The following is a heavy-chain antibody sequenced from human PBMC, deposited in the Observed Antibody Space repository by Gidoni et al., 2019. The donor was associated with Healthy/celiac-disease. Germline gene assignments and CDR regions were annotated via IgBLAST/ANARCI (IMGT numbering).Heavy chain of an antibody. Sequence: QLQLVESGGGVVQPGRSLRLSCAASGFTFSSYGMHWVRQAPGQGLEWVAVIWYDGSNKYYADSVKGRFTISRDNSKNTLYLQMNSLRAEDTAVYYCARDHSGSYPGEGYFDYWGQGTLVTVSS. CDR3: ARDHSGSYPGEGYFDY. D-gene: IGHD1-26*01. J-gene: IGHJ4*02. CDR2: IWYDGSNK. CDR1: GFTFSSYG. V-gene: IGHV3-33*01.